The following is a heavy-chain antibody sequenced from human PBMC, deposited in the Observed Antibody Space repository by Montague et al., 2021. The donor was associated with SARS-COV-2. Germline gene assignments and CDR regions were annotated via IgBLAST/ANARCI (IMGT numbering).Heavy chain of an antibody. J-gene: IGHJ6*02. CDR2: IYYSGST. Sequence: SETLSLTCTVSGGSISNYYWSWIRQPPGRGLEWIGYIYYSGSTDYSPSLKSRVTISLDMSKNQFYLKVTSVTAADTAVYYCARGGCYCNYGLDVWGPGTTVTVSS. V-gene: IGHV4-59*01. CDR3: ARGGCYCNYGLDV. CDR1: GGSISNYY. D-gene: IGHD2-21*01.